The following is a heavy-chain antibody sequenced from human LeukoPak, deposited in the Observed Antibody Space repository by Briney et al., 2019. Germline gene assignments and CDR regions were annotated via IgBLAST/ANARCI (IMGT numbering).Heavy chain of an antibody. D-gene: IGHD5-24*01. CDR2: ISTSGGYT. CDR3: AKVEMSAVNGAFDI. Sequence: PGGSLRLSCAASGFTFTSHAMTWVRQAPGKGLEWVSAISTSGGYTYYEDSVEGRFTISRDNSKNTLYLQMNSLRAEDTALYYCAKVEMSAVNGAFDIWGQGTMVTVSS. J-gene: IGHJ3*02. CDR1: GFTFTSHA. V-gene: IGHV3-23*01.